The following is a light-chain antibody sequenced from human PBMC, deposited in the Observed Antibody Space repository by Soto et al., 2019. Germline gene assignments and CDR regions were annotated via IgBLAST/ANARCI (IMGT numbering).Light chain of an antibody. Sequence: EIVLTQSPATLSLSPGERATLACRASQSVSSYLAWYQQKPGQAPRLLIYDASNRATGIPARFSGSGSGTDFTLTISSLEPEDFAVYYCQQRSNWPPVFTFGPGTQVDLK. V-gene: IGKV3-11*01. CDR1: QSVSSY. CDR2: DAS. J-gene: IGKJ3*01. CDR3: QQRSNWPPVFT.